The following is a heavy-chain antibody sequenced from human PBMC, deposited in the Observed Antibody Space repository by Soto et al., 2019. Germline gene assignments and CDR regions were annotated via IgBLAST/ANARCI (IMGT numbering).Heavy chain of an antibody. J-gene: IGHJ4*02. CDR3: ARGLSRVRGATDY. CDR1: GGSFSGYY. D-gene: IGHD3-10*01. CDR2: INHSGST. V-gene: IGHV4-34*01. Sequence: QVQLQQWGAGLLKPSETLSLTCAVYGGSFSGYYWSWIRQPPGKGLEWIGEINHSGSTNYNPSLKSRVTISVDTSKNQFSLKLSSVTAADTAVSYCARGLSRVRGATDYWGQGTLVTVSS.